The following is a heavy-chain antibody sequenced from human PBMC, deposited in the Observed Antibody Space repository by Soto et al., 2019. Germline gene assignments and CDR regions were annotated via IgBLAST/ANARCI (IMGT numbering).Heavy chain of an antibody. CDR1: GYTFTSYD. D-gene: IGHD4-17*01. J-gene: IGHJ6*03. CDR3: ARGNLVSGDYGSYYYMDV. CDR2: MNPNSGNT. V-gene: IGHV1-8*01. Sequence: ASVKVSCKASGYTFTSYDINWVRQATGQGLEWMGWMNPNSGNTGYAQKFQGRVTMTRNTSISTAYMELSSLRSEDTAVYYCARGNLVSGDYGSYYYMDVWGKGTTVTVSS.